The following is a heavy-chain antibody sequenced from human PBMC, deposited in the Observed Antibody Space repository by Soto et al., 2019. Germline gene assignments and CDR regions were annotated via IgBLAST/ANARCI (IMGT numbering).Heavy chain of an antibody. CDR2: IRSKANSYAT. V-gene: IGHV3-73*01. D-gene: IGHD6-19*01. CDR1: GFTFSGSA. J-gene: IGHJ6*02. Sequence: GGSLRLSCAASGFTFSGSAMHWVRQASGKGLEWVGRIRSKANSYATAYAASVKGRFTISRDDSKNTAYLQMNSLKTEDTAVYYCTRLDAIAVAGTYYYYGMDVWGQGTTVTVSS. CDR3: TRLDAIAVAGTYYYYGMDV.